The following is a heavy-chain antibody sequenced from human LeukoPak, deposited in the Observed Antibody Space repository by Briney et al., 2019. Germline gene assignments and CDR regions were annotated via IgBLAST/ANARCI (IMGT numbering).Heavy chain of an antibody. CDR2: IKQDGSEK. V-gene: IGHV3-7*01. CDR1: GFTFSSYW. J-gene: IGHJ4*02. D-gene: IGHD5-12*01. Sequence: GGSLRLSCAASGFTFSSYWMSWVRQAPGKGLEWVANIKQDGSEKYYVDSVKGRFTISRDSAKNSLYLQMNSLRAEDTAVYYCARRGYSGYDFPYYFDYWGQGTLVTVSS. CDR3: ARRGYSGYDFPYYFDY.